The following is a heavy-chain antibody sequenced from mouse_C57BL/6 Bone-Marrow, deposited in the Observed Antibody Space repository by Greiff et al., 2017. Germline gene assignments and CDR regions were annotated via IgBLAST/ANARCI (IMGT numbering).Heavy chain of an antibody. D-gene: IGHD1-1*01. Sequence: VQLQQSGAELMKPGASVKLSCKATGYTFTGYWIEWVKQRPGHGLEWIGEILPGRGSTNYTEKFKGKATFTADTSSNPAYMQLSSLTTEYSDISYCASEYYGSNYAHWYFDDWGKGTTVTVSS. CDR3: ASEYYGSNYAHWYFDD. CDR2: ILPGRGST. CDR1: GYTFTGYW. V-gene: IGHV1-9*01. J-gene: IGHJ1*03.